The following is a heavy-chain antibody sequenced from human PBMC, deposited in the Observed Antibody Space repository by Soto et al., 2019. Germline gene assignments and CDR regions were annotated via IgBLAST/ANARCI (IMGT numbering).Heavy chain of an antibody. V-gene: IGHV1-69*13. CDR2: IIPIFGTA. J-gene: IGHJ6*02. D-gene: IGHD2-8*01. CDR1: GGTFSSYA. CDR3: ARDQDVLMVYAIPGWCYYGMDV. Sequence: GASVKVSCKASGGTFSSYAISWVRQAPGQGLEWMGGIIPIFGTANYAQKFQGRVTITADESTSTAYMELSSLRSEDTAVYYCARDQDVLMVYAIPGWCYYGMDVWGQGTTVTVSS.